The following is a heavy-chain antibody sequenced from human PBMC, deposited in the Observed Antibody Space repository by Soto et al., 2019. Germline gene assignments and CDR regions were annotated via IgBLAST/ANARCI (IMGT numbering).Heavy chain of an antibody. J-gene: IGHJ1*01. CDR3: ARVGSRDAYNYVLDH. V-gene: IGHV1-69*06. D-gene: IGHD5-18*01. Sequence: QVQVVQSGAEVKKPGSSVKISCKASGRIFSSFPTSWVRQVPGQGVEWMGGVISASGSVTYAPKFQGRVTITAVNSAGIGYMELTRLTSEDTAIYYCARVGSRDAYNYVLDHWGPGTMVTVSS. CDR1: GRIFSSFP. CDR2: VISASGSV.